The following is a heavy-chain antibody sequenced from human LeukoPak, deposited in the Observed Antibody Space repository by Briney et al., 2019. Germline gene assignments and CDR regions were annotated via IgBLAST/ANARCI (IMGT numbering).Heavy chain of an antibody. CDR3: ARGRFAELLFDI. V-gene: IGHV4-59*08. CDR1: GGSISTYY. CDR2: VYYSGST. Sequence: PSETLSLTCTVSGGSISTYYWSWIRQPPGKGLEWIGYVYYSGSTNYNPSLESRVTISVDTSKNQFSLRSTSATAADTAMYYCARGRFAELLFDIWGLGTLVTVSS. J-gene: IGHJ4*02. D-gene: IGHD3-10*01.